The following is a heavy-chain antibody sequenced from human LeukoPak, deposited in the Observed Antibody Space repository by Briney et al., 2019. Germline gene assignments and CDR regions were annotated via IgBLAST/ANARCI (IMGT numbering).Heavy chain of an antibody. D-gene: IGHD6-19*01. V-gene: IGHV4-59*08. Sequence: SETLSLTCTVSGGSISSYYWSWIRQPPGKGLEWIGYIYYSGSTTYNPSLKSRVTISVDTSKNQFSLNLYSVTAADAAVYYCARRAVPENYFDCWGQGTLVTVSS. CDR1: GGSISSYY. J-gene: IGHJ4*02. CDR3: ARRAVPENYFDC. CDR2: IYYSGST.